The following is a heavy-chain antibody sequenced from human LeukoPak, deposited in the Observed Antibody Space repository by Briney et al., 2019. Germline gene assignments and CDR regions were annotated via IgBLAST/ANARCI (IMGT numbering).Heavy chain of an antibody. J-gene: IGHJ4*02. V-gene: IGHV4-34*01. Sequence: ASETLSLTCAVYGGSFSGYFWNWIRQPPGKGLEWIGEINHSGSTNYNASLESRVTISVDTSKNQFSLILASVTAADTAVYYCARGPRGSGSYFKYWGQGTLVTVSS. D-gene: IGHD3-10*01. CDR2: INHSGST. CDR3: ARGPRGSGSYFKY. CDR1: GGSFSGYF.